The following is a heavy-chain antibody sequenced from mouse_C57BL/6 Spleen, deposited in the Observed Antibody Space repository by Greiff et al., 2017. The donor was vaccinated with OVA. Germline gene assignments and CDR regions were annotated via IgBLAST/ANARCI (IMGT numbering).Heavy chain of an antibody. Sequence: VQLQQSGPGLVQPSQSLSITCTVSGFSLTSYGVHWVRQSPGKGLEWLGVIWSGGSTDYNAAFISRLSISKDNSKSQVFFKMNSLQADDTAIYYCATPISQGYYYAMDYWGQGTSVTVSS. CDR2: IWSGGST. CDR1: GFSLTSYG. D-gene: IGHD3-2*02. J-gene: IGHJ4*01. V-gene: IGHV2-2*01. CDR3: ATPISQGYYYAMDY.